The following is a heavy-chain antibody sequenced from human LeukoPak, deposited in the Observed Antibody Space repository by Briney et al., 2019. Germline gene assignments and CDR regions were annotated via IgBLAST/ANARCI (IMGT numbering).Heavy chain of an antibody. J-gene: IGHJ6*03. V-gene: IGHV3-66*01. CDR2: IYSGGST. CDR1: EFSVGSNY. CDR3: AGYMDV. Sequence: PGGSLRLSCAASEFSVGSNYMTWVRQAPGKGLEWVSLIYSGGSTYYADSVKGRFTISRDNSKNTLYLQMNSLRAEDTAVYYCAGYMDVWGKGTTVTISS.